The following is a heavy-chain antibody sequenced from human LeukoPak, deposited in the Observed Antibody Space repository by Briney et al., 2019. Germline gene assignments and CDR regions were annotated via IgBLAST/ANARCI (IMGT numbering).Heavy chain of an antibody. CDR3: ASGGTGARKFYSDPFHY. CDR2: LYSAGAT. Sequence: GRSLRLSCAASGFTVSNNYMSWVRQAPGRGLEWVSILYSAGATYYTDSVRGRFTISRDSSKNTMRLQMNSLRAEDTAVYYCASGGTGARKFYSDPFHYWGQGTLVTVSS. J-gene: IGHJ4*02. CDR1: GFTVSNNY. D-gene: IGHD2-15*01. V-gene: IGHV3-53*01.